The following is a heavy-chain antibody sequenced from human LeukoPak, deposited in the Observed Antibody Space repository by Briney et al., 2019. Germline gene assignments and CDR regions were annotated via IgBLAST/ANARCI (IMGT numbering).Heavy chain of an antibody. Sequence: GGSLRLSCVASGFTFSSYAMSWVRQAPGKGLEWVSSISGSGGSTYYADSVKGRFTISRDNSKNTLYLRMNSLRVEDTAVYYCAKGSDSYYFDYWGQGTLVTVSS. J-gene: IGHJ4*02. V-gene: IGHV3-23*01. CDR1: GFTFSSYA. CDR3: AKGSDSYYFDY. CDR2: ISGSGGST.